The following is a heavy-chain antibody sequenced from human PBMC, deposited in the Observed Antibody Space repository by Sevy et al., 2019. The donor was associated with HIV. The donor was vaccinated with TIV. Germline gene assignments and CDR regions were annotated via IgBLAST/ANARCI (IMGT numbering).Heavy chain of an antibody. CDR2: INQDGSEL. CDR1: GFTFSSFW. D-gene: IGHD4-4*01. Sequence: GGSLRLSCAASGFTFSSFWMTWIRQAPGKGLEWVANINQDGSELHYVDSVKGRFSISRDNAKNSLNLQMNSLRAEDTAGYYCARALYAYSAYWGQGTLVTVSS. V-gene: IGHV3-7*01. J-gene: IGHJ4*02. CDR3: ARALYAYSAY.